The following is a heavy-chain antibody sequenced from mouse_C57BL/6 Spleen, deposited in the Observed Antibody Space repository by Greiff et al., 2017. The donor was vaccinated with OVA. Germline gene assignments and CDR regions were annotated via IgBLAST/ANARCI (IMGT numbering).Heavy chain of an antibody. CDR2: IYPGDGDP. D-gene: IGHD4-1*01. V-gene: IGHV1-82*01. Sequence: QVQLQQSGPELVKPGASVKISCKASGYAFSSSWMNWVKQRPGKGLEWIGRIYPGDGDPNYNGKFKGKATLTADKSSSTAYMQLSSLTSEDSAVYFCARNWDDYAMDYWGQGTSVTVSS. J-gene: IGHJ4*01. CDR1: GYAFSSSW. CDR3: ARNWDDYAMDY.